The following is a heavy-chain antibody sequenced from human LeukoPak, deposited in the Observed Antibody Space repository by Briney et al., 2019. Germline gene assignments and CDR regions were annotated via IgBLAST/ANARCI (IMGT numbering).Heavy chain of an antibody. D-gene: IGHD3-10*01. CDR2: IYADGTT. CDR1: GLSFSSYE. CDR3: ARGLGYGSGSHSRIPYYYYGMDV. J-gene: IGHJ6*02. V-gene: IGHV3-66*01. Sequence: PGGSLRLSCAASGLSFSSYEMNWVRQAPGKGLEWVSLIYADGTTHYADSVQGRFTISKDNSKNTLYLQMNSLRAEDTAVYYCARGLGYGSGSHSRIPYYYYGMDVWGQGTTVTVSS.